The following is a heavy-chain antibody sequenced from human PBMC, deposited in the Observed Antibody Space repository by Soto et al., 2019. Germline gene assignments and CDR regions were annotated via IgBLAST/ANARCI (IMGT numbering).Heavy chain of an antibody. J-gene: IGHJ3*02. CDR2: IYPGVSDT. V-gene: IGHV5-51*01. Sequence: GESRRISCKGAGCSFTSYWIGWVRQMPGKGLEWMGIIYPGVSDTRYSPSFQGQVTISADKSISTAYLQSSSMKASDKAMYYCASSGTYYYETSGYYPRDPFDIWGPGRMV. D-gene: IGHD3-22*01. CDR3: ASSGTYYYETSGYYPRDPFDI. CDR1: GCSFTSYW.